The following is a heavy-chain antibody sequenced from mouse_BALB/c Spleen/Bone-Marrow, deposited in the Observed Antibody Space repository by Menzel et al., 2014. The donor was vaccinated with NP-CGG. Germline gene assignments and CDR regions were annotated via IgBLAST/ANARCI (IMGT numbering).Heavy chain of an antibody. V-gene: IGHV1-7*01. CDR2: INPSTGYT. CDR1: GYTFTSYW. D-gene: IGHD2-4*01. J-gene: IGHJ4*01. Sequence: VQLQESGAELAKPGASVKMSCKASGYTFTSYWMHWVKQRPGQGLEWIGYINPSTGYTEYSQKFKDKATLTADKSSSTAYMQLSSLTSEDSAVYYCARSRITTRYYYAMDYWGQGTSVTVSS. CDR3: ARSRITTRYYYAMDY.